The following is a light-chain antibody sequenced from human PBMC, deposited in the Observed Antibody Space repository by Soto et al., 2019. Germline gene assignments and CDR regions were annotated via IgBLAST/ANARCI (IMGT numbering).Light chain of an antibody. J-gene: IGLJ1*01. CDR1: SSDIGDSNY. CDR3: SSYASTSALYV. V-gene: IGLV2-14*03. Sequence: QSVLTQPASVSGSPGQSITISCTGTSSDIGDSNYVSWYQQHPGKAPKLMLYDVTSRPSGVSNRFSGSKSGNTASLTISGLQAEDEADYYCSSYASTSALYVFGTGTKFTVL. CDR2: DVT.